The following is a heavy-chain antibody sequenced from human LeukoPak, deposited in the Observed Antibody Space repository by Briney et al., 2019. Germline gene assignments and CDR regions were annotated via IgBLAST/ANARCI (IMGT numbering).Heavy chain of an antibody. CDR1: GFTFSNYA. V-gene: IGHV3-30-3*01. Sequence: PGRSLRLSCAASGFTFSNYAIHWVRQAPGKGLEWVAFISYDGSNKHYADSVKGRFTISRDNSKNTLYLQMNSLRPEDTAVYYCARARFGYNRGPFDYWGQGILVTFSS. D-gene: IGHD5-24*01. J-gene: IGHJ4*02. CDR3: ARARFGYNRGPFDY. CDR2: ISYDGSNK.